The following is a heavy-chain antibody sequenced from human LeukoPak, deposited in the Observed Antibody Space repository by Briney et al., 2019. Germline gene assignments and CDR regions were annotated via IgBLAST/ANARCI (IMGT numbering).Heavy chain of an antibody. CDR3: ARGPQFSGPGWFDP. D-gene: IGHD3-10*01. V-gene: IGHV3-21*01. CDR1: GFTFSGYV. Sequence: PGGSLRLSCAASGFTFSGYVMTWVRQAPGKGLECVSSITFSSSHIYYVDSVKGRFTISRDNTKDSLYLQMNSLRAEGTAIYYCARGPQFSGPGWFDPWGQGTLVTVSS. J-gene: IGHJ5*02. CDR2: ITFSSSHI.